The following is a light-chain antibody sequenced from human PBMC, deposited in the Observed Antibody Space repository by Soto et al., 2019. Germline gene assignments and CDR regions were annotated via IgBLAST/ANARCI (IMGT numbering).Light chain of an antibody. Sequence: EIVLTQSPAILSLSPGERATLSCRASQSISRSLAWYQQKPGQAPRLFIFGASTRATGIPARFSGSGSGTEFTPTISSLQSEDFAVYYCQQYNNWPQITFGQGTRLEIK. J-gene: IGKJ5*01. CDR3: QQYNNWPQIT. CDR2: GAS. V-gene: IGKV3-15*01. CDR1: QSISRS.